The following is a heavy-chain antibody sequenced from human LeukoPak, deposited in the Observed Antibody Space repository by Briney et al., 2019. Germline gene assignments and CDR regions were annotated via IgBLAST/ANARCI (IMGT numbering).Heavy chain of an antibody. J-gene: IGHJ4*02. Sequence: SETLSLTCSVSGGSISSYYWSWIRQPPGKQLEWIGYIYYSGSTNYNPSLKSRVTISVDTSKNQFSLKLSSVTAADTAVYYCARDCSGGSCYAYWGQGTLVTVSS. CDR1: GGSISSYY. D-gene: IGHD2-15*01. CDR3: ARDCSGGSCYAY. V-gene: IGHV4-59*01. CDR2: IYYSGST.